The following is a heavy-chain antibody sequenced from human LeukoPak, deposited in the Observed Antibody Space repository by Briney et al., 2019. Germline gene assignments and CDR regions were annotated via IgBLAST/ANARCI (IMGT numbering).Heavy chain of an antibody. CDR2: IRGSGGST. J-gene: IGHJ6*03. Sequence: GGSLRLSCAASGFTLSSYAMSWVRQAPGKGLEWVSGIRGSGGSTYYADSVKGRITISGDNAKNTLYLQMNSLRAEDTAVYYCAKSFEKYSSSSIDYYMDVWGKGTTVTVSS. V-gene: IGHV3-23*01. CDR3: AKSFEKYSSSSIDYYMDV. CDR1: GFTLSSYA. D-gene: IGHD6-6*01.